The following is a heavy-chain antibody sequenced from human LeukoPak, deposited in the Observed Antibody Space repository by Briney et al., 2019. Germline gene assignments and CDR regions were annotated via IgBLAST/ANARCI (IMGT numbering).Heavy chain of an antibody. D-gene: IGHD5-24*01. Sequence: PSETLSLTCAVYGGSFSGYYWSWIRQPPGKGLEWVSAISGSGGSTYYADSVKGRFTISRDNSKNTLYLQMNSLRAEDTAVYYCAKGSYGSNVPRFDPWGQGTLVTVSS. CDR1: GGSFSGYY. J-gene: IGHJ5*02. CDR3: AKGSYGSNVPRFDP. V-gene: IGHV3-23*01. CDR2: ISGSGGST.